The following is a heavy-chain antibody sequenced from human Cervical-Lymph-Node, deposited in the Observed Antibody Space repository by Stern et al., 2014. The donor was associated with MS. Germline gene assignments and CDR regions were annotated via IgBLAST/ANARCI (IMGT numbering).Heavy chain of an antibody. J-gene: IGHJ1*01. CDR1: GGSISDKNYH. CDR2: VYYRGST. Sequence: QVQLQQSGPALMKPSETLSLTCTVSGGSISDKNYHWGWIRQSPGKGLEWIGSVYYRGSTSYTASFKIRATIFVDTSKEQFSLKLSSVTAADTAFYYCARRRLADEHFQQWGQGTLVTVSS. V-gene: IGHV4-39*01. CDR3: ARRRLADEHFQQ.